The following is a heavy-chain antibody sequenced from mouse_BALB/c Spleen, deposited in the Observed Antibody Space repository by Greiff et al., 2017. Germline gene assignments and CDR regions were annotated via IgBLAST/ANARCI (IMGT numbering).Heavy chain of an antibody. Sequence: LQQPGSELVRPGASVKLSCKASGYTFTSYWMHWVKQRPGQGLEWIGNIYPGSGSTNYDEKFKSKATLTVDTSSSTAYMQLSSLTSEDSAVYYCTRDRTTAWFAYWGQGTLVTVSA. D-gene: IGHD2-12*01. J-gene: IGHJ3*01. CDR2: IYPGSGST. CDR3: TRDRTTAWFAY. V-gene: IGHV1S22*01. CDR1: GYTFTSYW.